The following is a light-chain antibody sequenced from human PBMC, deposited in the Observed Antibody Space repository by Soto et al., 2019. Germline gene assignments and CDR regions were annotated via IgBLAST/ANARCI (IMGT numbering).Light chain of an antibody. J-gene: IGKJ1*01. CDR3: QQDNKWTWT. V-gene: IGKV3-15*01. CDR1: QSVSSN. Sequence: EIVVNQSPATLSLSPVEIATLSCRASQSVSSNLAWYQQKPGQAPRLLIYGASTRATGIPARFSGSGSGTEFTLTISSLQSEDFAVYCCQQDNKWTWTFGQGTKVDIK. CDR2: GAS.